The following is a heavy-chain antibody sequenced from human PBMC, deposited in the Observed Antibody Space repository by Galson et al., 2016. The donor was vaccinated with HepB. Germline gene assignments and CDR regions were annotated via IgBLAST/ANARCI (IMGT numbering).Heavy chain of an antibody. CDR3: TTKTSGTYPFDY. Sequence: SLRLSCAASGFTFRSYSMNWVRQAPGRGLEWVSSISGSASYLYYADSVKGRFTISRDNAKNSLYLQMNSLRAEDTAVYYCTTKTSGTYPFDYWGQGTLVTVSS. J-gene: IGHJ4*02. CDR2: ISGSASYL. V-gene: IGHV3-21*01. D-gene: IGHD1-26*01. CDR1: GFTFRSYS.